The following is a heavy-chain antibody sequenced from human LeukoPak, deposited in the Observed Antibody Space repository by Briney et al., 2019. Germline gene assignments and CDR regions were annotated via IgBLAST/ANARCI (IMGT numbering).Heavy chain of an antibody. V-gene: IGHV3-48*01. CDR2: ISSSSSTI. CDR1: GFTFSSYS. D-gene: IGHD2-15*01. CDR3: ARGYVVVVDATDWLDY. Sequence: GGSLRLSCAASGFTFSSYSMNWVRQAPGKGLEWVSYISSSSSTIYYADSVKGQFTISRDNAKNSLYLQMNSLRAEDTAVYYCARGYVVVVDATDWLDYWGQGTLVTVSS. J-gene: IGHJ4*02.